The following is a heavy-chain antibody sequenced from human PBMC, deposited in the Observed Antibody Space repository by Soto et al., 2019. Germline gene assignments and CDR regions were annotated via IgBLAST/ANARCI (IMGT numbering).Heavy chain of an antibody. CDR2: ISSSSSTI. D-gene: IGHD3-22*01. Sequence: GGSLRVSCAASGFTFSSYSMNWVRQAPGKGLEWVSYISSSSSTIYYADSVKGRFTISRDNAKNSLYLQMNSLRDEDTAVYYCARDRVRRYYYDSSGYGHFDYWGQGTLVTVSS. J-gene: IGHJ4*02. V-gene: IGHV3-48*02. CDR1: GFTFSSYS. CDR3: ARDRVRRYYYDSSGYGHFDY.